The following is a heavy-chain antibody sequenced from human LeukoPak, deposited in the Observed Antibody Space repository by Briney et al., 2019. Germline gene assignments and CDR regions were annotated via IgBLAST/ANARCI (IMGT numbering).Heavy chain of an antibody. V-gene: IGHV3-49*04. CDR1: GFTFGDYA. CDR2: IRSKAYGGTT. D-gene: IGHD5-12*01. Sequence: GGSLRLSCTASGFTFGDYAMSWVRQAPGKGLEWVGFIRSKAYGGTTEYAASVKGRSTISRDDSKSIAYLQMNSLKTEDTAVYYCTRGRATYYYYYMDVWGKGTTVTVSS. CDR3: TRGRATYYYYYMDV. J-gene: IGHJ6*03.